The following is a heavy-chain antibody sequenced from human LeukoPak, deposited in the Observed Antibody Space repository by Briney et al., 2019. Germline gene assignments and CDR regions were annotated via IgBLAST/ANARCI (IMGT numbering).Heavy chain of an antibody. V-gene: IGHV4-38-2*02. CDR2: IYHSGST. Sequence: PSETLSLTCTVSGYSISSGYYWGWIRQPPGKGLEWIGSIYHSGSTYCNPSLKSRVTISVDTSKNQVSLKMSSVTAADTAVYYCAKSGGYGLIDYWGQGTLVTVSS. D-gene: IGHD6-25*01. CDR1: GYSISSGYY. CDR3: AKSGGYGLIDY. J-gene: IGHJ4*01.